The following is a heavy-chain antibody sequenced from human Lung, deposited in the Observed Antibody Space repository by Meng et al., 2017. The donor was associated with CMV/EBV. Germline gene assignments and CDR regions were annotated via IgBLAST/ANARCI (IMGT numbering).Heavy chain of an antibody. D-gene: IGHD3-3*01. CDR3: ARDGPLRFLEWPPYYFDY. CDR1: GYTFTNYG. CDR2: ISGYTGNT. Sequence: SVKVSXKASGYTFTNYGISWVRQAPGQGLEWMGWISGYTGNTNYAQKVQDRVIMTTDTPTSTAYMELRSLRSDDTAVYYCARDGPLRFLEWPPYYFDYWGQGXLVTVSS. V-gene: IGHV1-18*01. J-gene: IGHJ4*02.